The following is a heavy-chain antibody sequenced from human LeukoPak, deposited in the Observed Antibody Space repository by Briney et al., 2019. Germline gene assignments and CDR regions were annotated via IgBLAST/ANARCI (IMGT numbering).Heavy chain of an antibody. V-gene: IGHV3-30-3*01. J-gene: IGHJ4*02. CDR1: GFTFSSYA. CDR2: ISYDGSNK. Sequence: GGSLRLSCAASGFTFSSYAMHWVRQAPGKGLEWVAVISYDGSNKYYADSVKGRFTISRDNSKNSLYLQMNSLRAEDTAVYFCARDSREKGDFWGQGTLVTVSS. CDR3: ARDSREKGDF.